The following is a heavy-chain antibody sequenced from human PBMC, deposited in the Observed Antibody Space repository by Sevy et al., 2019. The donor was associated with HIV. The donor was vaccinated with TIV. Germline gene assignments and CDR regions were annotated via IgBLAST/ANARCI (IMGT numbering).Heavy chain of an antibody. V-gene: IGHV3-30*03. J-gene: IGHJ6*02. CDR3: AHSSGLYGYYYGMDV. D-gene: IGHD3-3*01. CDR2: ISYDGSKK. CDR1: GVTFSSYG. Sequence: GGSLRLSCAASGVTFSSYGILWVRQAPGKGLEWVAVISYDGSKKNHAESMKGRFTISRDNSKNTLYLEMSSLRPEDTAVYYCAHSSGLYGYYYGMDVWGQGTTVTVSS.